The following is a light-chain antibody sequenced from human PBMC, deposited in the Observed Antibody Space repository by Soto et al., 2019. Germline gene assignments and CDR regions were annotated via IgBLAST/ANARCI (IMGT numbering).Light chain of an antibody. CDR3: QHRMNWTLT. J-gene: IGKJ5*01. CDR1: QSVRSN. Sequence: EIVMTQSPVTLSVSPGERATLSCRASQSVRSNLDWYQNKPGQAPSLLIYDASNRASGTPARFSGSGYETDLTITISSIENEDFEVYYCQHRMNWTLTFGQGTRLEIK. V-gene: IGKV3-11*01. CDR2: DAS.